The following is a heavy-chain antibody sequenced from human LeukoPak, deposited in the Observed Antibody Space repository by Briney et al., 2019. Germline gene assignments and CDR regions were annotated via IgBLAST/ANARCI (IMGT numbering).Heavy chain of an antibody. D-gene: IGHD2-2*01. J-gene: IGHJ4*02. Sequence: GASVKVSCKASGYTFTSYGISWVRQAPGQGLEWMGWISAYNGNTNYAQKLQGRVTMTTDTSTSTAYMELSSLRSEDTAVYYCAILPEIVVVPAAIDYWGQGTLVTVSS. V-gene: IGHV1-18*01. CDR2: ISAYNGNT. CDR3: AILPEIVVVPAAIDY. CDR1: GYTFTSYG.